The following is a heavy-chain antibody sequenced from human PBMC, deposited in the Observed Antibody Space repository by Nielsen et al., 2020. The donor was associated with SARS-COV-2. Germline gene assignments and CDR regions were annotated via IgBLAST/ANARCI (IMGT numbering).Heavy chain of an antibody. CDR3: ARDQSSSWGEDYFDY. CDR2: ISWNSGSI. V-gene: IGHV3-9*01. Sequence: LKLSCAASGFTFDDYAMHWVRQAPGKGLEWVSGISWNSGSIGYADSVKGRFTISRDNSKNTLYLQMNSLRAEDTAVYYCARDQSSSWGEDYFDYWGQGTLVTVSS. D-gene: IGHD6-13*01. CDR1: GFTFDDYA. J-gene: IGHJ4*02.